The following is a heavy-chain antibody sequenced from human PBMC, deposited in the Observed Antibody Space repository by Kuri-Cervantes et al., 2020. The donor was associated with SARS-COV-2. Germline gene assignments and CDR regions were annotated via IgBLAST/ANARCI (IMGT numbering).Heavy chain of an antibody. J-gene: IGHJ4*02. CDR3: AKDRGYSSSWYTFVGSDY. CDR1: GFTFSSYA. D-gene: IGHD6-13*01. V-gene: IGHV3-23*01. CDR2: ISGSGGST. Sequence: GGSLRLSCAASGFTFSSYAMSWVRQAPGKGLEWVSAISGSGGSTYYADSVKGRFTISRDNSKNTLHLQMNSLRAEDTAVYYCAKDRGYSSSWYTFVGSDYWGQGTLVTVSS.